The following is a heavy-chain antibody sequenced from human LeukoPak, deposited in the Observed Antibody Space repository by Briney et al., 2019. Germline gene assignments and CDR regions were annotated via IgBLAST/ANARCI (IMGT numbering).Heavy chain of an antibody. J-gene: IGHJ5*02. CDR1: GGTFSSYA. CDR2: IIPIFGTA. D-gene: IGHD2-2*01. V-gene: IGHV1-69*13. Sequence: SVKVSCKASGGTFSSYAISWVRQAPGQGLEWMGGIIPIFGTANYAQKFQGRVTITADESTSTAYMELSSLRSEDTAVYYCAASTYPLLLSDYFDPWGQGTLVTVSS. CDR3: AASTYPLLLSDYFDP.